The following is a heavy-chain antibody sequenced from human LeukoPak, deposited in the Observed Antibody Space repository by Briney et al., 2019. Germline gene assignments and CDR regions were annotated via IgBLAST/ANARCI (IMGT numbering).Heavy chain of an antibody. CDR3: AKPPELLQWPNDAFDI. CDR2: ISWNSGSI. CDR1: GFTFDDYA. D-gene: IGHD6-19*01. J-gene: IGHJ3*02. Sequence: GGSLRLSCAASGFTFDDYAMHWVRQAPGKGLEWVSGISWNSGSIGYADSVKGRFTISRDNAKNSLYLQMNSLKAEDTALYYCAKPPELLQWPNDAFDIWGQGTMVTVSS. V-gene: IGHV3-9*01.